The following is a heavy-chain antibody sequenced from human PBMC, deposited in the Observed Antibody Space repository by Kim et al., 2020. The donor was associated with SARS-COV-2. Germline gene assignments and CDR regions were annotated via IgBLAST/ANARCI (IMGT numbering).Heavy chain of an antibody. CDR2: IYYSGST. CDR1: GGSIRSYY. Sequence: SETLSLTCTVSGGSIRSYYWSWIRQPPGKGLEWIGYIYYSGSTNYNPSLKSRVTISVDTSKNQFSLKLSSVTAADTAVYYCARGRSWNDLPRRLIGYYYMDVWGKGTTVTVSS. J-gene: IGHJ6*03. V-gene: IGHV4-59*01. CDR3: ARGRSWNDLPRRLIGYYYMDV. D-gene: IGHD1-1*01.